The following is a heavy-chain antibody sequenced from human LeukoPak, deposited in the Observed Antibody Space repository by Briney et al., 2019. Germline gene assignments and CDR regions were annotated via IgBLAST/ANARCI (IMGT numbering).Heavy chain of an antibody. Sequence: SQTLSLTCTVSGGSISSGGYYWSWIPQPPGKGLERIGYIYYSGSTYYKPSLKSRVTISVDTSKNKFSLKLSSVTAADTAVYYCARDVPGGMDVWGKGTTVTVSS. CDR2: IYYSGST. J-gene: IGHJ6*04. CDR3: ARDVPGGMDV. CDR1: GGSISSGGYY. V-gene: IGHV4-31*03.